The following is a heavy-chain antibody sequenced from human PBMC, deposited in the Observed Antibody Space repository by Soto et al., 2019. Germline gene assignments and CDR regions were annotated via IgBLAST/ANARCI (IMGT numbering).Heavy chain of an antibody. CDR2: IYDSGST. J-gene: IGHJ4*02. Sequence: QVQLQESGPGLVKPSQTLSLTCTVSGCSISTGDYYWSWIRQPPGKGLEWIGYIYDSGSTYYNPSLKSRVTMSVDTSKNQFSLKLSSVTAADTAVYYCARGYVWGTYFDSWGQGTLVIVSS. CDR1: GCSISTGDYY. D-gene: IGHD3-16*01. CDR3: ARGYVWGTYFDS. V-gene: IGHV4-30-4*01.